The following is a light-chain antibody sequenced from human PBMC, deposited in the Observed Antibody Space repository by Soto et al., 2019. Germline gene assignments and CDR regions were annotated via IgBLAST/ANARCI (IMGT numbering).Light chain of an antibody. CDR3: SSFTSTTIYVL. V-gene: IGLV2-14*01. Sequence: QSALTQPASVSGSPGQSITISCTGTSRDIGGYIYVSWYQHHPGKAPKLLIYEVNNRPSGISNRFSGSKSGNTASLTISGLQAEDEADYYCSSFTSTTIYVLFVGGTKLTVL. CDR2: EVN. J-gene: IGLJ2*01. CDR1: SRDIGGYIY.